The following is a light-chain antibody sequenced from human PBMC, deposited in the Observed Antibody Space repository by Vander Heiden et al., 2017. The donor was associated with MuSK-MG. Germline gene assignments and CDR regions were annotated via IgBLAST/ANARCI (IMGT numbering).Light chain of an antibody. CDR1: QNVRSY. Sequence: DIQITQSQSSLSASVGDTVTITSRAGQNVRSYLNWYQQKPGKAPKLLIFAASTLQSGVPSRFSAGGSGTDFSLTISSLQPDDFATYYGQQSYDTPYTFGQGTEMEIK. J-gene: IGKJ2*01. CDR3: QQSYDTPYT. V-gene: IGKV1-39*01. CDR2: AAS.